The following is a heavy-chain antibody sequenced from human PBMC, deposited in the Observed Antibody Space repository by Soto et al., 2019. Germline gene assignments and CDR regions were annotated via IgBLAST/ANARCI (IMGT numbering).Heavy chain of an antibody. CDR3: ATGSRITIFGVGPFDD. Sequence: SETLSLTCTVSGASINSDYWSWIRQPPGKGLEWIGYIYNSGRTNYNPPLKSRVTISVDTSKNQFSLNLRSVTAADTAVYYCATGSRITIFGVGPFDDWGQGTLVTVAS. CDR1: GASINSDY. D-gene: IGHD3-3*01. J-gene: IGHJ4*02. CDR2: IYNSGRT. V-gene: IGHV4-59*01.